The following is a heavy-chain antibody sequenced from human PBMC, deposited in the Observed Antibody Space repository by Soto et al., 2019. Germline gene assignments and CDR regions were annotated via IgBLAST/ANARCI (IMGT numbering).Heavy chain of an antibody. CDR3: TTKTTTAVTGVDY. CDR1: GFIFTNAW. Sequence: GGSLRLSCAASGFIFTNAWVHWVRQAPGKGLEWVGLIRSKTDGGTTDYAAPVKGRFTISRDDSENTLYLQMNSLKTEDTAVYYCTTKTTTAVTGVDYWGQGT. V-gene: IGHV3-15*07. J-gene: IGHJ4*02. D-gene: IGHD1-1*01. CDR2: IRSKTDGGTT.